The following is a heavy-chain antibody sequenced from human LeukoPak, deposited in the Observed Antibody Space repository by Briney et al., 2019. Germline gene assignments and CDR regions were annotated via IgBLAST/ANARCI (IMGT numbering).Heavy chain of an antibody. D-gene: IGHD2-2*01. CDR1: GGSISRGDYY. CDR2: IYYSGNT. Sequence: SQTLSLTCTVSGGSISRGDYYWSWIRQPPGKGLEWIAYIYYSGNTNYNPSLKSRVSISVDTSKNQLSLKLSSVTAADTAVYYCARISAKYCSSTSCYDAFDIWGQGTMVTVSS. J-gene: IGHJ3*02. V-gene: IGHV4-30-4*08. CDR3: ARISAKYCSSTSCYDAFDI.